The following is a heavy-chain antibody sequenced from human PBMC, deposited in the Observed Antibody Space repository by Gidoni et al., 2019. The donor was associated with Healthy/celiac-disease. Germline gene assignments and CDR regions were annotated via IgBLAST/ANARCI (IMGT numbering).Heavy chain of an antibody. V-gene: IGHV4-34*01. Sequence: QVQLQPWGAGLSKPSETLFLTCAGYGGSFSGYYWSWFRQPPGKGLEWSGEINHSGSTNSNPSLKSRVTISVDTSKNQFSLKLSSGTAADTAVYYCARGPPRGKYWGQGTLVTVSS. CDR3: ARGPPRGKY. CDR2: INHSGST. CDR1: GGSFSGYY. D-gene: IGHD3-10*01. J-gene: IGHJ4*02.